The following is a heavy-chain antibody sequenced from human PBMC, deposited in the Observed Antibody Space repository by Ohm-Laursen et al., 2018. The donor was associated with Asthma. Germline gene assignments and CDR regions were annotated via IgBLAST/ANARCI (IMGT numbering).Heavy chain of an antibody. CDR2: ISGSGNSP. J-gene: IGHJ4*02. V-gene: IGHV3-23*01. CDR3: AKSHYYDSSGYRLGFDY. CDR1: GFTFSNYV. D-gene: IGHD3-22*01. Sequence: SLRLSCAASGFTFSNYVMSWVRQAPGKGLEWVSVISGSGNSPYYADSVKGRFTISRDNSKNTLYLQMNSLRAEDTAVYYCAKSHYYDSSGYRLGFDYWGQGTLVTVSS.